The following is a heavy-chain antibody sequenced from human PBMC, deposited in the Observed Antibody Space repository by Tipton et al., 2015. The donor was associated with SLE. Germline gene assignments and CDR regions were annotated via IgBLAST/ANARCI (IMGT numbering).Heavy chain of an antibody. V-gene: IGHV3-73*01. Sequence: SLRLSCAASGFTFSGSAMHWVRQASGKGLEWVGRIRSKANSYAPAYAASVKGRFTISRDDSQNTAYLQMNSLQTEDTAVYYCTSRYYDFWSGPFDYWGQGTLVTVSS. CDR1: GFTFSGSA. D-gene: IGHD3-3*01. J-gene: IGHJ4*02. CDR3: TSRYYDFWSGPFDY. CDR2: IRSKANSYAP.